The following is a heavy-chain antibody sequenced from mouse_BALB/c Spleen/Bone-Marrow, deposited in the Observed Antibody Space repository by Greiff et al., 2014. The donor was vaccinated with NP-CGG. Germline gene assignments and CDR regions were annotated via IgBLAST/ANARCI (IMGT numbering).Heavy chain of an antibody. Sequence: EVQRVESGGGLVQPGGSMKLSCVASGFTFSNYWMTWVRQSPEKGLEWVAEIRLKSNNYATHYAESVKGRFTISRDDSKSSVYLQMNNLRTEDTGIYYCTRVLRNFDYWGQGTTLTVSS. J-gene: IGHJ2*01. V-gene: IGHV6-6*02. CDR1: GFTFSNYW. CDR2: IRLKSNNYAT. CDR3: TRVLRNFDY. D-gene: IGHD1-1*01.